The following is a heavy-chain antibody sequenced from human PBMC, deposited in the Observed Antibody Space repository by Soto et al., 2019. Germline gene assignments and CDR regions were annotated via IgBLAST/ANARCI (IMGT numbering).Heavy chain of an antibody. CDR2: IIPIFGTA. CDR1: GGTFSSYA. D-gene: IGHD3-22*01. V-gene: IGHV1-69*13. CDR3: ARDFYDSSGLFDY. Sequence: ASVKVSCKASGGTFSSYAISWVRQAPGQGLEWMGGIIPIFGTANYAQKFQGRVTITADESTSTAYMELSSLRSEDTAVYYCARDFYDSSGLFDYWGQGTLVTVSS. J-gene: IGHJ4*02.